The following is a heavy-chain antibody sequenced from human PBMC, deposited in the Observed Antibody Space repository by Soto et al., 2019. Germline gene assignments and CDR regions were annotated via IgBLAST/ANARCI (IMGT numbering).Heavy chain of an antibody. CDR2: MSHSGGT. J-gene: IGHJ3*02. D-gene: IGHD1-1*01. V-gene: IGHV4-34*01. CDR3: ARVERGTATTVVDAFDI. CDR1: GGSVNSGNYY. Sequence: QVQLQQWGAGLLKPSETLSLTCAVFGGSVNSGNYYWSWIRQPPGKGLEWIGGMSHSGGTHFNPSLKSRVTISVDTAKKQFSLKMSSVTAADTALYYCARVERGTATTVVDAFDIWGPGTMVTVSS.